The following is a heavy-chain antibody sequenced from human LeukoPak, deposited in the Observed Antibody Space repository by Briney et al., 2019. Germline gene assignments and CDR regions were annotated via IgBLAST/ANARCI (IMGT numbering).Heavy chain of an antibody. CDR1: GFTFSSYT. D-gene: IGHD3-10*01. J-gene: IGHJ5*02. CDR2: VSASSNI. Sequence: PGGSLRLSCSASGFTFSSYTMNWVRQAPGKGLQWVSTVSASSNIHYSDSVKGRFTISRDNANNSLYLQMNSLRAEDTAIYYCARVNSGWFDPWGQGTLVTVSS. CDR3: ARVNSGWFDP. V-gene: IGHV3-21*01.